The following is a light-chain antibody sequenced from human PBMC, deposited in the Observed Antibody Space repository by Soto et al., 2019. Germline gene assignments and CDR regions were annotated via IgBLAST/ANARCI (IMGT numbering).Light chain of an antibody. J-gene: IGKJ5*01. CDR1: QSLLHSSGNNY. V-gene: IGKV2-28*01. CDR3: MQGQLTPVT. CDR2: WGS. Sequence: DIVMTQSPLSLPVTPGEPASISCRSSQSLLHSSGNNYLDWYVQKPGQSPQLLIYWGSNRSSGVPDRFSGSGSGTDFTLKINRVEAEDFGVYYCMQGQLTPVTFGQGTRQEIK.